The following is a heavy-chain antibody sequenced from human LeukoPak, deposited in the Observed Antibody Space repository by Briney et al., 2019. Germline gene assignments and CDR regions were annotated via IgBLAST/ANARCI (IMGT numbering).Heavy chain of an antibody. CDR1: GFTFSSYG. D-gene: IGHD5-18*01. J-gene: IGHJ4*02. Sequence: GRSLRLSCAASGFTFSSYGMHWVRQAPGKGLEWVAVISYDGSNKYYADSVKGRFTISRDNSKSTLYLQMNSLRAEDTAVYYCAKDDSYGPNQVNYWGQGTLVTVSS. V-gene: IGHV3-30*18. CDR3: AKDDSYGPNQVNY. CDR2: ISYDGSNK.